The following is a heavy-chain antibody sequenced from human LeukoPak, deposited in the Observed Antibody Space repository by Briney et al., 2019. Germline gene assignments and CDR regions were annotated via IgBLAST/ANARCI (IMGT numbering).Heavy chain of an antibody. Sequence: PGGSLRLSCAASGFSFSTYGMHWVRQPPGKGLEWAAVISFDATNKYYSDSVKGRFTISRDNSKNTLYLQMNSLRAEDTAVYYCASSLGIAVAGTFPHDYWGQGTLVTVSS. CDR3: ASSLGIAVAGTFPHDY. CDR2: ISFDATNK. CDR1: GFSFSTYG. D-gene: IGHD6-19*01. J-gene: IGHJ4*02. V-gene: IGHV3-30*03.